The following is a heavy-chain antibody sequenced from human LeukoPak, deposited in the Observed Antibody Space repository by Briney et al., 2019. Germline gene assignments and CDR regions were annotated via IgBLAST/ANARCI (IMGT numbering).Heavy chain of an antibody. Sequence: GASLKISCEGAGYSFTSYWICWVRQMPGEGLEFMGIIYTGDSDSRYSPSFQGHVTIATDKSIITVYLQWSSLKASDAAMYYCARASYGSGSYYTWGYWGQGTLVTVSS. CDR3: ARASYGSGSYYTWGY. J-gene: IGHJ4*02. CDR2: IYTGDSDS. V-gene: IGHV5-51*01. D-gene: IGHD3-10*01. CDR1: GYSFTSYW.